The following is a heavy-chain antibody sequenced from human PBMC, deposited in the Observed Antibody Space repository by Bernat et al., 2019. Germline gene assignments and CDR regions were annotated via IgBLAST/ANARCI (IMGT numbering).Heavy chain of an antibody. CDR1: GFTFSSYA. Sequence: EVQLLESGGGLVQPGGSLRLSCAASGFTFSSYAMSWVRQAPGKGLEWVSAISGSGGSTYYADSVQGRFTISRENSKNTLYLQMNSLGAEDTAVYYYVKDASDYYYYYGMDVWGQGTTVTVSS. V-gene: IGHV3-23*01. J-gene: IGHJ6*02. CDR3: VKDASDYYYYYGMDV. CDR2: ISGSGGST.